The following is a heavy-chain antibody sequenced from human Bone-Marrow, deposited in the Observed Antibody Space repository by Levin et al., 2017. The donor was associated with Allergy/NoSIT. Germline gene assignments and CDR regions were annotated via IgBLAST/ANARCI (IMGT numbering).Heavy chain of an antibody. CDR1: GYSFTTYW. D-gene: IGHD4-17*01. Sequence: PMASVKVSCKGSGYSFTTYWIAWVRQMPGKGLDWMGIIYPRDSDTRYSPSFQGQVTISADKSISTAYVQWSSLRASDAAIYYCARIREATVTTTLDYWGQGTLVTVSS. V-gene: IGHV5-51*01. CDR2: IYPRDSDT. J-gene: IGHJ4*02. CDR3: ARIREATVTTTLDY.